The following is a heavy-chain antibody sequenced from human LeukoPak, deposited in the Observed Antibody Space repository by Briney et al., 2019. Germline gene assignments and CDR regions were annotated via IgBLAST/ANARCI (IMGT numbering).Heavy chain of an antibody. J-gene: IGHJ4*02. CDR2: ISGDGGST. V-gene: IGHV3-43*02. Sequence: PGGSLRLSCAASGFTFDDYAMHWVRQAPGKGLEWVSLISGDGGSTYYADSVKGRFTISRDNSKNSLYLQMNSLRTEDTALYYCAKDRSDIVATIIFDYWGQGTLVTVSS. CDR1: GFTFDDYA. CDR3: AKDRSDIVATIIFDY. D-gene: IGHD5-12*01.